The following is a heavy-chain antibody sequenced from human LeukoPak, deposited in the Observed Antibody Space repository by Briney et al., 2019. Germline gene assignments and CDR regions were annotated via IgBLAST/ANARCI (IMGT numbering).Heavy chain of an antibody. J-gene: IGHJ2*01. CDR1: GFTFSSSS. V-gene: IGHV3-23*01. D-gene: IGHD2-21*02. CDR2: ILGSGVTT. CDR3: AKDRVTASWYFDL. Sequence: GGSLILSCAASGFTFSSSSLSWVRQAPGKGLEWVSGILGSGVTTYYADSVKGRFTISRDNSKNTLYLQMNSLRAEDTAVYYCAKDRVTASWYFDLWGRGTLVTVSS.